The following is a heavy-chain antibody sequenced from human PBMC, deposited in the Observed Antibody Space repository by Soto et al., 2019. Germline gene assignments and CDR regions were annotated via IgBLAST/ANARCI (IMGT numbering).Heavy chain of an antibody. D-gene: IGHD3-3*01. J-gene: IGHJ4*02. CDR3: ARMGNDFWSGYRYYFDY. Sequence: SRPLSLTRTVSGCSISSSCYYSGWIRHPPGKGLEWIGSIYYSGSTYYNPSLKSRVTISVDTSKNQFSLKLSSVTAADTAVYYCARMGNDFWSGYRYYFDYWGQG. CDR2: IYYSGST. V-gene: IGHV4-39*01. CDR1: GCSISSSCYY.